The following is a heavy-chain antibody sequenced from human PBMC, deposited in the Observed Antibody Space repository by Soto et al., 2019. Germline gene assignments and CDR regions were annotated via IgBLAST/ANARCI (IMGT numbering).Heavy chain of an antibody. J-gene: IGHJ4*02. V-gene: IGHV3-30*18. CDR2: ISYDGGNE. Sequence: QPGGSLRLSCAGSGFTFSSYGIHWVRQAPGKGLEWVALISYDGGNEKYTESVKDRFTISRDDSHNVAYLQMSSLRTEDTAVYYCAKDRYSGTYPTDFDYWGQGSLVTVSS. CDR3: AKDRYSGTYPTDFDY. CDR1: GFTFSSYG. D-gene: IGHD1-26*01.